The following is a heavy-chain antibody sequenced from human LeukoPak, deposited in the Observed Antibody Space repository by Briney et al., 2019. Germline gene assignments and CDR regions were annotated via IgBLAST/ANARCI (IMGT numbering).Heavy chain of an antibody. J-gene: IGHJ6*03. CDR3: ARRTPTTVTPYYYYYYMDV. D-gene: IGHD4-17*01. CDR2: INHSGST. V-gene: IGHV4-34*01. Sequence: SETLSLTCAVYGGSFSGYYWSWIRQPPGKGLEWIGEINHSGSTNYNPSLESRVTISVDTSKNQFSLKLSSVTAADTAVYYCARRTPTTVTPYYYYYYMDVWGKGTTVTISS. CDR1: GGSFSGYY.